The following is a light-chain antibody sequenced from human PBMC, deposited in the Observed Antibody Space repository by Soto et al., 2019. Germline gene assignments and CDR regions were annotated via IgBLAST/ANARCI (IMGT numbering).Light chain of an antibody. J-gene: IGKJ1*01. CDR2: SIS. Sequence: EIVSTQSPGTLSLSPGERATLSCRASQSVTSGFLAWYQQKPGQAPRLLIYSISTRATGIPDRFSGSGSGTDFTLTISRLEPEDFAVYYCQQYGSSRPPWTFGQGTKVEIK. CDR1: QSVTSGF. V-gene: IGKV3-20*01. CDR3: QQYGSSRPPWT.